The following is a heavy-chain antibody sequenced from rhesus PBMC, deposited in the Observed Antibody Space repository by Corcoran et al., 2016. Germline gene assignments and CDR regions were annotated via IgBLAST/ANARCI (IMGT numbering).Heavy chain of an antibody. CDR1: GYSISSNY. D-gene: IGHD3-34*01. J-gene: IGHJ4*01. CDR3: ARDRGADYFDY. V-gene: IGHV4-147*01. Sequence: QVQLQESGPGLVKPSETLSLTCAVSGYSISSNYWSWIRQPPGKGLEWIGYIYGSSGRTYYNPSLNSRVTISTDTSKNQFSLKLSSVTAADTAVYYCARDRGADYFDYWGQGVLVTVSS. CDR2: IYGSSGRT.